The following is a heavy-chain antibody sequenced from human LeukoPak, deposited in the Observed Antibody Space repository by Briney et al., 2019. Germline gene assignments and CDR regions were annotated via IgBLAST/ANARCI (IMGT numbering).Heavy chain of an antibody. CDR3: ARGVPRLVSPGEHSRAKTTYYDFWSGYYQRGFDY. J-gene: IGHJ4*02. CDR1: GGSISSGGYS. D-gene: IGHD3-3*01. Sequence: PSETLSLTCTVSGGSISSGGYSWSWIRQPPGKGLEWIGYIYHSGSTYYNPSLKSRVTISVDRSKNQFSLKLSSVTAADTAVYYCARGVPRLVSPGEHSRAKTTYYDFWSGYYQRGFDYWGQGTLVTVSS. V-gene: IGHV4-30-2*01. CDR2: IYHSGST.